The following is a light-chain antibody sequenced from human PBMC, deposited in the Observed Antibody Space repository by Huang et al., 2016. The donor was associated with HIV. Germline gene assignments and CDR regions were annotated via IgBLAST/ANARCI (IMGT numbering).Light chain of an antibody. J-gene: IGKJ4*01. CDR3: QRYNSWPPLT. Sequence: EIVMTQSPATLSVSPGERATLSCRASQNINNKLAWYQQIPGQAPRLRVYGASSRATGGPARVGGSGSGTECTLTISSLQSEDCARYYCQRYNSWPPLTFGGGTKVEIK. V-gene: IGKV3-15*01. CDR1: QNINNK. CDR2: GAS.